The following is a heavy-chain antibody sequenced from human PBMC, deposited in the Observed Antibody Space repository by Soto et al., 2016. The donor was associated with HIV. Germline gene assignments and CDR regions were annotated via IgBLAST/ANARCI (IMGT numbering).Heavy chain of an antibody. Sequence: QVQLQESGPGLVRPSETLSLTCTVSGYSFRIGFYWAWIRQSPGNRLEWIGHIYRTGSTFYNPSLESRLTISLDTSNNQFSLKLTSVTAADTAVYYCARINRGLYYMDVWGKGTRVTVSS. CDR2: IYRTGST. V-gene: IGHV4-38-2*02. CDR3: ARINRGLYYMDV. J-gene: IGHJ6*03. CDR1: GYSFRIGFY.